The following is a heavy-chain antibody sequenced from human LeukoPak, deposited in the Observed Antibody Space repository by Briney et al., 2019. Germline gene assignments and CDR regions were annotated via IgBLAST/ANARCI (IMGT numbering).Heavy chain of an antibody. D-gene: IGHD4-23*01. Sequence: SETLSLTRTVSSGSISSYYWSWIRQPAGKGLEWIGRILPSGSTNYNPSLQSRVTMSVDTSKNQFSLKLNSMTAADTAVYYCAREFSYGSNGRGFDYWGQGTLVTVSS. CDR1: SGSISSYY. CDR2: ILPSGST. V-gene: IGHV4-4*07. CDR3: AREFSYGSNGRGFDY. J-gene: IGHJ4*02.